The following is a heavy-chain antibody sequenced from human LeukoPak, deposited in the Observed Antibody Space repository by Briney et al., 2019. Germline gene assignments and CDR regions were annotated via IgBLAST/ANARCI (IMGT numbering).Heavy chain of an antibody. CDR3: ARGIVAASHAHY. V-gene: IGHV1-2*02. CDR1: GGTFSSYA. J-gene: IGHJ4*02. CDR2: INPNSGGT. Sequence: ASVKVSCKASGGTFSSYAISWVRQAPGQGLEWMGWINPNSGGTNYAQKFQGRVTMTRDTSISTAYMELSRLRSDDTAVYYCARGIVAASHAHYWGQGTLVTASS. D-gene: IGHD2-15*01.